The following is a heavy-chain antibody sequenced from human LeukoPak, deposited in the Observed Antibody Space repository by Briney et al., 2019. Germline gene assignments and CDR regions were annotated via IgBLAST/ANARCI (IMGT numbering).Heavy chain of an antibody. CDR2: ISGSGGST. CDR1: GFTFSSYV. D-gene: IGHD1-26*01. CDR3: AKGCGSYLCLLDY. V-gene: IGHV3-23*01. Sequence: PGGSLRLSCAASGFTFSSYVMSWVRQAPGKGLEWVSAISGSGGSTYYADSVKGRFTISRDNSKNTLYLQMNSLRAEDTAVYYCAKGCGSYLCLLDYWGQGTLVTVSS. J-gene: IGHJ4*02.